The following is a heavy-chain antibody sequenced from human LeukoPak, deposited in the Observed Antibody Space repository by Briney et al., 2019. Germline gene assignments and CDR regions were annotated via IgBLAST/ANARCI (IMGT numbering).Heavy chain of an antibody. D-gene: IGHD3-10*01. V-gene: IGHV3-74*01. CDR2: ISTDGSST. J-gene: IGHJ4*02. CDR3: AKGSSGSLDY. Sequence: GGSLRLSCTASGFTFSSYWMHWVRQAPGKGLVWVSRISTDGSSTSYADSVKGRFTISRDNAKNSLYLQMNSLRAEDTALYYCAKGSSGSLDYWGQGTLVTVSS. CDR1: GFTFSSYW.